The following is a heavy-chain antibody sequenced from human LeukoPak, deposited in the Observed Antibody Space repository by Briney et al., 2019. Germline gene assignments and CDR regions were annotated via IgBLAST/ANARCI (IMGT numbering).Heavy chain of an antibody. CDR1: GGSISSSSYY. CDR2: IYYSGST. Sequence: SETLSLTCTVSGGSISSSSYYWGWIRQPPGKGLEWIGYIYYSGSTNYNPSLKSRVTITVDTSKNQFSLKLSSVTAADTAVYYCARRQTLDHGMDVWGQGTTVTVSS. CDR3: ARRQTLDHGMDV. J-gene: IGHJ6*02. V-gene: IGHV4-61*05.